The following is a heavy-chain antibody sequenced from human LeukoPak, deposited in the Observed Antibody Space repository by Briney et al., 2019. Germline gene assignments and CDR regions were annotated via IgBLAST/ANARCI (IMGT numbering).Heavy chain of an antibody. J-gene: IGHJ4*02. CDR1: GYTFIDYG. CDR2: IGVNSGKA. Sequence: ASVRVSCKTSGYTFIDYGISWVRQGPGQALEWVGWIGVNSGKAAYAPKFQDRVSLTRDTATNTVYMDLRSLRSDDTAVYYCARDIVLSPKSISRWFGDRSSAGYWGQGTLVIVSS. D-gene: IGHD3-10*01. CDR3: ARDIVLSPKSISRWFGDRSSAGY. V-gene: IGHV1-18*01.